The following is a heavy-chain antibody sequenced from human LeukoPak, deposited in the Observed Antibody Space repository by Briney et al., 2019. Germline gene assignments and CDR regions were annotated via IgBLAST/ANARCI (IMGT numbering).Heavy chain of an antibody. CDR1: GFTFSSYW. CDR2: IKHDGSEK. V-gene: IGHV3-7*01. Sequence: PGGSLRLSCAASGFTFSSYWMSWVRQAPGKGLEWVANIKHDGSEKYYVDSVKGRFTISRDNAKNSLYLQMNSLRAEDTAVYYCARFVMGAPRSTYMDVWGKGTTVTVSS. D-gene: IGHD2-2*01. J-gene: IGHJ6*03. CDR3: ARFVMGAPRSTYMDV.